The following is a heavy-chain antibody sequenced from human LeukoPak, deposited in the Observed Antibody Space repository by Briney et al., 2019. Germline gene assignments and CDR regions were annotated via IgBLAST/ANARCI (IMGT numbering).Heavy chain of an antibody. CDR2: IRYDGSNK. CDR3: ARGKRGFIYWSDF. V-gene: IGHV3-30*02. D-gene: IGHD5-18*01. J-gene: IGHJ4*02. Sequence: GGSLRLSCAGSRFTFSSYAMHWVRQAPGKGLEWVALIRYDGSNKYYADSVKGRFSISRDNSKNTLSLQMNGLRVEDTALYYCARGKRGFIYWSDFWGQGTLVTVSS. CDR1: RFTFSSYA.